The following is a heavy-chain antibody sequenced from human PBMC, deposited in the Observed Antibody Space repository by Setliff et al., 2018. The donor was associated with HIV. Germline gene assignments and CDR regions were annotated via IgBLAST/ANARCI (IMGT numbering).Heavy chain of an antibody. CDR3: ASLTDYGGDSGSH. CDR1: GGSMSNYY. D-gene: IGHD4-17*01. Sequence: LTCSVSGGSMSNYYWSWVRQPPGKGLEWMGDIFHTGSSTYNPSLKSRVSLSVDTSKNQFSLRLSAVTAADTAVYYCASLTDYGGDSGSHWGQGTLVTVSS. V-gene: IGHV4-59*01. CDR2: IFHTGSS. J-gene: IGHJ4*02.